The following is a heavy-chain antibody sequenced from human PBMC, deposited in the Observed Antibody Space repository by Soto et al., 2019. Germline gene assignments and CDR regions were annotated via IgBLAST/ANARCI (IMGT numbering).Heavy chain of an antibody. Sequence: QVQLVQSGAEVKKSGASVKVSCKASGYTFTGYYIHWVRQAPGQGLEWMGWINPDTGGTDYTQKFQGWVTMTRDTSITTAYMELSSQKSDDTAVYFCARAVARDGSSWYRGGYDSWGQGTLVTVSS. CDR1: GYTFTGYY. D-gene: IGHD6-13*01. J-gene: IGHJ4*02. V-gene: IGHV1-2*04. CDR3: ARAVARDGSSWYRGGYDS. CDR2: INPDTGGT.